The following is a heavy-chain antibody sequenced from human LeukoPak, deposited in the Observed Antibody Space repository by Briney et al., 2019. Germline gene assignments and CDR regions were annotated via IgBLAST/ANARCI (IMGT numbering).Heavy chain of an antibody. D-gene: IGHD3-3*01. J-gene: IGHJ5*02. Sequence: GGSLRLSCAASGFTFSSYAVSWVRQAPGKGLEWVSTISGSGVSTYYADSVKGRFTISRDNSKSTLYLQMNSLRAEDTALYYCAKDRRSILVAPWGQGTLVTVSS. CDR2: ISGSGVST. CDR1: GFTFSSYA. CDR3: AKDRRSILVAP. V-gene: IGHV3-23*01.